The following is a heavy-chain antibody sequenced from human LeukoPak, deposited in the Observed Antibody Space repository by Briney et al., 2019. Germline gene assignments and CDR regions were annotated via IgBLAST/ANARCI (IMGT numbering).Heavy chain of an antibody. J-gene: IGHJ4*02. CDR1: GGSFSGYY. V-gene: IGHV4-34*01. CDR2: INHSGST. D-gene: IGHD4-23*01. Sequence: SGTLSLTCAVYGGSFSGYYWSWIRQPPGKGLEWIGEINHSGSTNYNPSLKSRVTISVDTSKNQFSLKLSSVTAADTAVYYCARIFRRHGGISLDYWGQGTLVTVSS. CDR3: ARIFRRHGGISLDY.